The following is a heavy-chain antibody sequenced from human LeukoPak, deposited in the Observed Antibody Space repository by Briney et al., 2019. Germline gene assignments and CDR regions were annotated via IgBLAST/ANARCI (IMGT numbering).Heavy chain of an antibody. Sequence: SEALSLTCAVSGGSIGSYYWSWLRQPPGRGLEGLGYIYYSGTTNYNPSLKSRVTISVDTSKNQFSLKLTSVTAADTAVYYCAREDPQTTVPEGLDVWGQGTTVTVSS. CDR2: IYYSGTT. V-gene: IGHV4-59*01. J-gene: IGHJ6*02. D-gene: IGHD4-17*01. CDR1: GGSIGSYY. CDR3: AREDPQTTVPEGLDV.